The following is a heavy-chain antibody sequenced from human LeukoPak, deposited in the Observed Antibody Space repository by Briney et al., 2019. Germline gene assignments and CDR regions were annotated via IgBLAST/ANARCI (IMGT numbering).Heavy chain of an antibody. J-gene: IGHJ4*02. CDR2: ISYDGSNK. CDR1: GFTFSSYA. D-gene: IGHD4-23*01. V-gene: IGHV3-30-3*01. Sequence: GGSLRLSCAASGFTFSSYAMHWVRQAPGKGLEWVAVISYDGSNKYYADSVKGRFTISRDNAKNSLYLQMNSLRAEDTAVYYCARRTTVVTADYWGQGTLVTVSS. CDR3: ARRTTVVTADY.